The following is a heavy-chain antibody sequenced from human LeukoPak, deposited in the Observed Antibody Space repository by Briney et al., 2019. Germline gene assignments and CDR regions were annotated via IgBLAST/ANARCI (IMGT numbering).Heavy chain of an antibody. V-gene: IGHV1-18*01. CDR2: ISAYNGNT. D-gene: IGHD3-22*01. CDR1: GYTFTSYG. J-gene: IGHJ4*02. CDR3: ARFEYYYDSSGYYYEAFFDY. Sequence: GASVKVSCQASGYTFTSYGISWVRQAPGQGLEWMGWISAYNGNTNYAQKLQGRVTMTTDTSTSTAYMELRSLRSDDTAVYYCARFEYYYDSSGYYYEAFFDYWGQGTLVTVSS.